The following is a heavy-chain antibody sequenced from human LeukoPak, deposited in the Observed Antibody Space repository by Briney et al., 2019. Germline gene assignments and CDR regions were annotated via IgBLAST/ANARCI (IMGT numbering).Heavy chain of an antibody. CDR3: ARDFLYYGSGSYNGFDP. V-gene: IGHV3-48*03. CDR2: ISSSGSTI. J-gene: IGHJ5*02. Sequence: GGSLRLSCAASGFTFSSYEMNWVRQAPGKGLEWVSYISSSGSTIYYADSVKGRFTISRDNAENSLYLQMNSLRAEDTAVYYCARDFLYYGSGSYNGFDPWGQGTLVTVSS. D-gene: IGHD3-10*01. CDR1: GFTFSSYE.